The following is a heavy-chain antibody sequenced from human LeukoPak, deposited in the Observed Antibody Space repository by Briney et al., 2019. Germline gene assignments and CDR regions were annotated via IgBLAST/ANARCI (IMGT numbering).Heavy chain of an antibody. CDR2: IYYSGST. D-gene: IGHD3-3*01. J-gene: IGHJ5*02. Sequence: SETLSLTCTVSGGSISSYYWSWIRQPPGEGLEWIGYIYYSGSTNYNPSLKSRVTISVDTSKNQFSLKLSSVTAADTAVYYCARLDYDFWSGYSGDNWFDPWGQGTLVTVSS. CDR3: ARLDYDFWSGYSGDNWFDP. CDR1: GGSISSYY. V-gene: IGHV4-59*08.